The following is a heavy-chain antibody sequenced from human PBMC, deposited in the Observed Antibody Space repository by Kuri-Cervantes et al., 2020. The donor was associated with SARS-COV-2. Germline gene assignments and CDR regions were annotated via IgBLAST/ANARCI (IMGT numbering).Heavy chain of an antibody. V-gene: IGHV3-9*03. D-gene: IGHD4-17*01. J-gene: IGHJ3*01. CDR1: GFRFNDYA. Sequence: GGSLRLSCAASGFRFNDYALHWVRQAPGKGLEWVSGISWDSGSVGYADSVKGRFTISRDNAKNSLYLYMNSLRIEDMGIYYCAKDFYGDYGFDAFDVWGQGTLVTVSS. CDR3: AKDFYGDYGFDAFDV. CDR2: ISWDSGSV.